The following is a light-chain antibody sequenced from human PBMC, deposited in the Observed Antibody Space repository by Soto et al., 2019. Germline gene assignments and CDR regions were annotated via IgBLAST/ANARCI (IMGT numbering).Light chain of an antibody. CDR2: NNN. CDR1: SSNIGAGYG. J-gene: IGLJ2*01. Sequence: QYVLTQPPSVSGAPGQRVTIYCTGSSSNIGAGYGVHWYQQLPGTAPKLVIYNNNNRPSGVPDRFSGSNSGTSASLAITGLQAEDEADYYCQSYDSSLTGVFGGGTKLTVL. V-gene: IGLV1-40*01. CDR3: QSYDSSLTGV.